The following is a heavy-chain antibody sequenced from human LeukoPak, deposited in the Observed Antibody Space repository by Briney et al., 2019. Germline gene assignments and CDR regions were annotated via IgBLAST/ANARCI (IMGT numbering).Heavy chain of an antibody. D-gene: IGHD2-2*01. J-gene: IGHJ4*02. V-gene: IGHV3-11*04. Sequence: AGGSLRLSCAASGLTFSDYCMSWIRQAPGKGLEWVSYISSSGSTIYYADSVKGRFTISRDNAKNSLYLQMNSLRAEDTAVYYCATTLGYCSSTSCPDYWGQGNLVTVSS. CDR2: ISSSGSTI. CDR3: ATTLGYCSSTSCPDY. CDR1: GLTFSDYC.